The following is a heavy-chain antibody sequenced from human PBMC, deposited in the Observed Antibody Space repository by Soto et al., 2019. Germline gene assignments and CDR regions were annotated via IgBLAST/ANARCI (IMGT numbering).Heavy chain of an antibody. V-gene: IGHV1-69*01. D-gene: IGHD6-19*01. CDR2: MNVPFGTA. CDR3: AAERITVAGSVYYFDF. Sequence: QVQLVQSGAEVKRPGSSVKVSCQASGASFRTYAVTWVRQAPGQGLEWMGGMNVPFGTANYAQQFQGRVTITADESTSTAYLDLRSLRSEDAAVYYCAAERITVAGSVYYFDFWGQGTPVTVFS. J-gene: IGHJ4*02. CDR1: GASFRTYA.